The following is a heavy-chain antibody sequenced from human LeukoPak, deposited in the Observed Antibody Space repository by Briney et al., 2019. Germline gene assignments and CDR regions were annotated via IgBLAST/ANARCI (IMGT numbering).Heavy chain of an antibody. J-gene: IGHJ4*02. CDR2: IYHSGST. CDR3: ARARGYSYGYFDY. V-gene: IGHV4-30-2*01. Sequence: PSQTLSLTCAVSGGSISSGGYSWSWLRQPPGRGLEWIGYIYHSGSTYYNPSLKSRVTISVDRSKNQFSLKLSSVTAADTAVYYCARARGYSYGYFDYWGQGTLVTVSS. D-gene: IGHD5-18*01. CDR1: GGSISSGGYS.